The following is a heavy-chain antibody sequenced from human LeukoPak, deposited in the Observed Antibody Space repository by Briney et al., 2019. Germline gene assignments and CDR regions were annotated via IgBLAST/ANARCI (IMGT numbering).Heavy chain of an antibody. CDR3: TRERWSRAFVD. V-gene: IGHV3-72*01. Sequence: PGGSLRLSCAASGFIFSAHHMDWVRQAPGKGPEWVGRITNKAAGFTTEYATSVEGRFIVSRDESKSSLYLEMNSLKTEDTAVYYCTRERWSRAFVDWGQGTMVSVSS. J-gene: IGHJ3*01. CDR1: GFIFSAHH. D-gene: IGHD4-23*01. CDR2: ITNKAAGFTT.